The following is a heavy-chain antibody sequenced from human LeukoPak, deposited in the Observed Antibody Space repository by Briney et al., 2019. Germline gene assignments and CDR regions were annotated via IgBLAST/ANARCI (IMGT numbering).Heavy chain of an antibody. D-gene: IGHD3-22*01. J-gene: IGHJ4*02. CDR3: AREGDYYYDSSGYPVPFDY. Sequence: GGSLRLSCAASGFTFSSYWMSWVRQAPGKGLEWVANIKQDGSEKYYVDSVKGRFTISRDNAKNSLYLQMNSLRAEDTAVYYCAREGDYYYDSSGYPVPFDYWGQGTLVTVSS. V-gene: IGHV3-7*01. CDR1: GFTFSSYW. CDR2: IKQDGSEK.